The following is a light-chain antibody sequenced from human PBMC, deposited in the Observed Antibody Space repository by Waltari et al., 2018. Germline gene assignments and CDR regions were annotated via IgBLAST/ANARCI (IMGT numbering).Light chain of an antibody. CDR2: KDT. J-gene: IGLJ3*02. CDR3: YSAADNTWV. Sequence: SYELTQPSSVSVSPGQTARLACSGDVLEKNSARWFQRQPGQAPVILLYKDTERASEIPERFSGSKSWTTVTLTISGAQVEDEADYHCYSAADNTWVFGGGTKLTVL. CDR1: VLEKNS. V-gene: IGLV3-27*01.